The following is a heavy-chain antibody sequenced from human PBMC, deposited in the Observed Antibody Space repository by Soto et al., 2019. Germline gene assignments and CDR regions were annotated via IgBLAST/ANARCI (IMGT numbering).Heavy chain of an antibody. CDR2: VSGSGGGT. J-gene: IGHJ4*02. V-gene: IGHV3-23*01. D-gene: IGHD2-21*02. CDR3: SRVGPYCGGDCYADFDF. CDR1: GFTFNTYG. Sequence: GGSLRLSCAASGFTFNTYGMTWVRQAPGKGLEWVSTVSGSGGGTYYADSAKGRFTISRVNSKNTMYLQMSNLRAEDTAVYFYSRVGPYCGGDCYADFDFWGLGTPVTVSS.